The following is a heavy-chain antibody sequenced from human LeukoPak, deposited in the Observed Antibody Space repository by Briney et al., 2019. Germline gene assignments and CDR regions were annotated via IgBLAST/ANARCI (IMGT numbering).Heavy chain of an antibody. D-gene: IGHD5-24*01. CDR1: GGTFSSYA. CDR3: ARDRAVEMATIMDY. CDR2: IIPILGIA. Sequence: SAKVSCKASGGTFSSYAISWVRQAPGQGLEWMGRIIPILGIANYAQKFQGRVTITADKSTSTAYMELSSLRSEDTAAYYCARDRAVEMATIMDYWGQGTLVTVSS. V-gene: IGHV1-69*04. J-gene: IGHJ4*02.